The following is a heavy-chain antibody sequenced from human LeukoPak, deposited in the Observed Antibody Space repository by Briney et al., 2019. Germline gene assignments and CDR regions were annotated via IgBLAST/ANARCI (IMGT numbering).Heavy chain of an antibody. V-gene: IGHV4-34*01. CDR2: INHSGST. Sequence: SETLSLTCAVYGGSFSGYYWSWIRQPPGKGLEWIGEINHSGSTNYNPSLKSRVTISVDTSKNQFSLKLSSVTAADTAVYYCASALGYCSSTSCYSDAFDIWGQGTMVTVSS. D-gene: IGHD2-2*02. J-gene: IGHJ3*02. CDR1: GGSFSGYY. CDR3: ASALGYCSSTSCYSDAFDI.